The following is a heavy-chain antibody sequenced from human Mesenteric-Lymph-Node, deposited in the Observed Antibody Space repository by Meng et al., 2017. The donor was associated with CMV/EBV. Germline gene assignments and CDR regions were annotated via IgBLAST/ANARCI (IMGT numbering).Heavy chain of an antibody. J-gene: IGHJ6*02. V-gene: IGHV4-39*07. CDR2: IYYSGST. CDR3: ARDRGYGMDV. CDR1: GGSISSSSYY. Sequence: GSLRLSCTVSGGSISSSSYYWGWIRQPPGKGLEWIGSIYYSGSTYYNPSLKSRVTISVDTSKNQFSLKLSSVTAADTAVYYCARDRGYGMDVWGHGTTVTVSS.